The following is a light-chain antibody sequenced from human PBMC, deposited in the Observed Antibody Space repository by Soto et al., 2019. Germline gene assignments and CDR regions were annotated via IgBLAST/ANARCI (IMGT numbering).Light chain of an antibody. V-gene: IGKV1-39*01. Sequence: DIQMTQSPSSLSASGGDRVTITCRASQSISSYLIWYQQKPGKAPQLLIYDASTLQSGVPSRFSGSGSGTEFTLTISSLQPDDFATYYCQQGHNAPRTFGGGTKVEIK. CDR1: QSISSY. J-gene: IGKJ4*01. CDR3: QQGHNAPRT. CDR2: DAS.